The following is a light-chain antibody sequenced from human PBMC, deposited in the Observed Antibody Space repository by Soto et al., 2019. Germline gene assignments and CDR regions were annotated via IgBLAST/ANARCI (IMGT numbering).Light chain of an antibody. CDR3: QQYNNWPRT. CDR2: DAS. V-gene: IGKV3-15*01. CDR1: QSVGND. J-gene: IGKJ3*01. Sequence: EIVVTQSPATLSVSPGGRATLSCRASQSVGNDLAGYQQKPGQAPRLLIYDASTRATGIPARFRGSGSGTEFTLAISSLQSEDFAVYHCQQYNNWPRTSGPGTKVDIK.